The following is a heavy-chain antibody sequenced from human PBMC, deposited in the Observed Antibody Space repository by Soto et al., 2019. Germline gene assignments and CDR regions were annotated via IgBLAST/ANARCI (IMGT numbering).Heavy chain of an antibody. CDR2: IKQDGSEQ. Sequence: EVQLVESGGGLVQPGGSLRLSCAASGFTFSGYWMSWVRQAPGKGLEWVANIKQDGSEQFYVDSVKGRFTISRDNAKNALYLQMCSLGAEDTAVYYCAREAVWGQGTTVTVSS. J-gene: IGHJ6*02. CDR3: AREAV. V-gene: IGHV3-7*05. CDR1: GFTFSGYW.